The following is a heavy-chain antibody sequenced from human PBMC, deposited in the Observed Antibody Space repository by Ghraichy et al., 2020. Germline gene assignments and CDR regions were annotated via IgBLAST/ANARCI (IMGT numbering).Heavy chain of an antibody. Sequence: ASVKVSCKVSGNTLSKLSIHWVRQAPGKGLEWMGGFYPEEGERIYGQNFQGRVSMTEDTSTDTAYMELRSLRSEDTAVYYCATAPVMVTISGRREYYSYYGMDVGGQGTTVTVSS. D-gene: IGHD3-3*01. CDR2: FYPEEGER. V-gene: IGHV1-24*01. J-gene: IGHJ6*02. CDR3: ATAPVMVTISGRREYYSYYGMDV. CDR1: GNTLSKLS.